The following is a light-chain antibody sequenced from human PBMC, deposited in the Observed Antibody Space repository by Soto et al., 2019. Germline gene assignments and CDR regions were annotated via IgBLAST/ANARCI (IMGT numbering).Light chain of an antibody. Sequence: IHMTHNPSTLSASVGDRVTITCRASQSISSYLNWYQQKPGKAPKLLIYEASSLQSGVPSRISGSGSGTDFTLTISSLQPEDCAPYCCQQANIFPIPFAQGTRLEIK. V-gene: IGKV1-39*01. CDR3: QQANIFPIP. CDR1: QSISSY. J-gene: IGKJ5*01. CDR2: EAS.